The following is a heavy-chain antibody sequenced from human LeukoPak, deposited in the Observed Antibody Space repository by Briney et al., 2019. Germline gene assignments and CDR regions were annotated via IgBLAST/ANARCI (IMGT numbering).Heavy chain of an antibody. J-gene: IGHJ5*02. Sequence: SQSLSLTCTVSGASITNDDYYWSWIRQHPGKGLEWIGYIYFSGSTYYNPTLKSRASVSVDTSKSQFSLRLTSVTAADTAVYYCARRAPFSNWFDPWGQGTLVIVSS. CDR1: GASITNDDYY. CDR2: IYFSGST. V-gene: IGHV4-31*03. D-gene: IGHD2-2*01. CDR3: ARRAPFSNWFDP.